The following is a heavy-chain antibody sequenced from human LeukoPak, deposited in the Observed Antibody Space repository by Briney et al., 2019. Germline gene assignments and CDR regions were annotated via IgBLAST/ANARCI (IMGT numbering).Heavy chain of an antibody. Sequence: PGGSLRLSCAASGFTFSSYAMSWVRQAPGKGLEWVSAISGSGGSTYYADSVKGRFTISRDNSKNTLYLQMNSLRAEDTAVYYCAKDGTGYCSSTSCHMGYYYYGMDVWGQGTTVTDSS. CDR3: AKDGTGYCSSTSCHMGYYYYGMDV. J-gene: IGHJ6*02. V-gene: IGHV3-23*01. CDR1: GFTFSSYA. CDR2: ISGSGGST. D-gene: IGHD2-2*01.